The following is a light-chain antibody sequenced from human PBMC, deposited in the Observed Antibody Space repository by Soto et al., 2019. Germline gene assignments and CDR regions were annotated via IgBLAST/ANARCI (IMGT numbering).Light chain of an antibody. CDR1: SSDVGGYNY. J-gene: IGLJ3*02. CDR2: EVS. Sequence: QSALTQPASVSGSPGQSITISCTGTSSDVGGYNYVSWYQQHPGKAPKLMIYEVSNRPSGVSNRFSDSKSGNTASLTISGLQAEDEADYYCSSYTSSSTPRVFGGGTKLTVL. CDR3: SSYTSSSTPRV. V-gene: IGLV2-14*01.